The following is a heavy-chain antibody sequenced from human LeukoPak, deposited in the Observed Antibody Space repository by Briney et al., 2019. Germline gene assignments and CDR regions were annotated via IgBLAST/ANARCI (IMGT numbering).Heavy chain of an antibody. Sequence: PSETLSLTCTVSGGSMSSYYWSWIRQPPGKGLEWIGYIYYNGKTNYSPSLNSRVTISVDTSRNQFSLKLNSVTAADTAVYYCARGGWSVDYWGQVTLVTVSS. J-gene: IGHJ4*02. CDR2: IYYNGKT. V-gene: IGHV4-59*08. D-gene: IGHD2-15*01. CDR1: GGSMSSYY. CDR3: ARGGWSVDY.